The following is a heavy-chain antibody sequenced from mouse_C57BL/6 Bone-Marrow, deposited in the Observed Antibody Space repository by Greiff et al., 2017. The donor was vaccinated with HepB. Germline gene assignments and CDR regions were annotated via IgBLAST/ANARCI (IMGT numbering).Heavy chain of an antibody. CDR3: ARVPITTVVANWYFDV. Sequence: EVKLVESEGGLVQPGRSMKLSCTASGFTFSDYYMAWVRQVPEKGLEWVANINYDGSSTYYLDSLKSRFIISRDNAKNILYLQMSSLKSEDTATYYCARVPITTVVANWYFDVWGTGTTVTVSS. CDR1: GFTFSDYY. V-gene: IGHV5-16*01. D-gene: IGHD1-1*01. J-gene: IGHJ1*03. CDR2: INYDGSST.